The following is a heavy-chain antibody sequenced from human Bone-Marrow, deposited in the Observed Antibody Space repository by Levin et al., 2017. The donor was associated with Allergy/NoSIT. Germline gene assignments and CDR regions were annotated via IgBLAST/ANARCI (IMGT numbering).Heavy chain of an antibody. CDR3: ARSKVGASSPTDF. V-gene: IGHV4-31*03. CDR2: RYYNGET. D-gene: IGHD1-26*01. CDR1: GGSVSLGGYY. Sequence: SQTFSLTCTVSGGSVSLGGYYWGWVRQPPGKGLEWIGYRYYNGETFYNPSLKSRVTISSDTSKNQFSLKVISMTAADTAVYYCARSKVGASSPTDFWGQGTLVTVSS. J-gene: IGHJ4*02.